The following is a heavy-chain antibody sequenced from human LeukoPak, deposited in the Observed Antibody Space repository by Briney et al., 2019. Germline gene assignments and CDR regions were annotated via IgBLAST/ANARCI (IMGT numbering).Heavy chain of an antibody. D-gene: IGHD2-2*01. J-gene: IGHJ6*03. V-gene: IGHV1-69*05. CDR2: IIPIFGTA. Sequence: SVKVSCKASGGTFSSYAISWVRQAPGQGLEWMGGIIPIFGTANYAQKFQGRVTITTDESTSTAYMELSSLRSEDTAVYYCARDSPADIVVVPAAPYYYYYMDVWGKGTTVTVPS. CDR3: ARDSPADIVVVPAAPYYYYYMDV. CDR1: GGTFSSYA.